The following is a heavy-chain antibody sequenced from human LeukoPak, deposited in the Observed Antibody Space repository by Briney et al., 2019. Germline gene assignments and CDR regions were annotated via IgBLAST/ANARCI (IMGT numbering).Heavy chain of an antibody. Sequence: ASVKVSCKASGYSFTGYYMHWVRQAPGQGLEWMGRINPKRGGTNYAQKFQGRVTITADESTSTAYMELSSLRSEDTAVYYCARGSFNWNDSNYYYYYYGMDVWGQGTTVTVSS. V-gene: IGHV1-2*06. CDR2: INPKRGGT. CDR3: ARGSFNWNDSNYYYYYYGMDV. D-gene: IGHD1-20*01. CDR1: GYSFTGYY. J-gene: IGHJ6*02.